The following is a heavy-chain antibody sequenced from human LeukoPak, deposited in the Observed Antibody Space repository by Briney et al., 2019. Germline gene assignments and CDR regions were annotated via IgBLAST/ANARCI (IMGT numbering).Heavy chain of an antibody. CDR1: GGTFSSYA. V-gene: IGHV1-18*01. CDR2: ISAYNGNT. J-gene: IGHJ4*02. Sequence: GASVKVSCKASGGTFSSYAISWVRQAPGQGLEWMGWISAYNGNTNYAQKLQGRVTMTTDTSTSTAYMELRSLRSDDTAVYYCARDCDYVWGSYPSDYWGQGTLVTVSS. D-gene: IGHD3-16*02. CDR3: ARDCDYVWGSYPSDY.